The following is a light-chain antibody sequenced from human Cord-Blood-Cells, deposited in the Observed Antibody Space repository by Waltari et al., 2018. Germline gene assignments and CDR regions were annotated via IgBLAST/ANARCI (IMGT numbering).Light chain of an antibody. CDR1: SSNIGSNY. CDR2: RNN. V-gene: IGLV1-47*01. J-gene: IGLJ2*01. Sequence: QSVLTQPPSASGTPGQRVTISCSGSSSNIGSNYVHWYQQPPGTAPKLLIHRNNQRPSGVPDRFSGSKSGTSASLAISGLRSEDEADYYCAAWDDSLSGYVVFGGGTKLTVL. CDR3: AAWDDSLSGYVV.